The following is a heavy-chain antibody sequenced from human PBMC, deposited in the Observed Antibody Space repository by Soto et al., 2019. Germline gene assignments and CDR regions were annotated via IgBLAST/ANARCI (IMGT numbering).Heavy chain of an antibody. Sequence: ASVKVSCKASGYIFTSYYMHWVRQAPGQGLEWMGLINPSGGSTTYAQNFQGRVTLTRDTSTSTVYMELSSLRSEDTAVYYCARGAVVTTIYYYYDMDVWGQGTTVTVPS. CDR3: ARGAVVTTIYYYYDMDV. D-gene: IGHD2-21*02. J-gene: IGHJ6*02. CDR1: GYIFTSYY. CDR2: INPSGGST. V-gene: IGHV1-46*01.